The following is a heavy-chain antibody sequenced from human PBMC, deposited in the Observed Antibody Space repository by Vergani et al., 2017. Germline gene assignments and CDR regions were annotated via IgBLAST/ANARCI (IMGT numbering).Heavy chain of an antibody. J-gene: IGHJ4*02. Sequence: EVQLVESGGGLVQPGGSLRLSCAASGFTFSSYWMSWVRQAPGKGLEWVANIKQDGSEKYYVDSVKGRFTISRDNAKNSLYLQMNSLRAEDTAVYYCARAGGIVVPACLNYWGQGTLVTVSS. CDR1: GFTFSSYW. CDR2: IKQDGSEK. D-gene: IGHD2-2*01. CDR3: ARAGGIVVPACLNY. V-gene: IGHV3-7*01.